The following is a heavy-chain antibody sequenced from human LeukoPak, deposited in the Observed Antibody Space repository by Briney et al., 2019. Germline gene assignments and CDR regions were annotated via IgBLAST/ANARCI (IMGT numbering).Heavy chain of an antibody. V-gene: IGHV3-21*01. Sequence: PGGSLRLSCAASGFTFSDYTMTWIRQAPGKGLEWVASISSDSSYIDYADSVKGRFTISRDNAKNSLFLKTDTLRGDDTGIYYCARDPNVLGITPYYFDFWGQGTLVTVSS. D-gene: IGHD3-10*02. CDR2: ISSDSSYI. CDR3: ARDPNVLGITPYYFDF. CDR1: GFTFSDYT. J-gene: IGHJ4*02.